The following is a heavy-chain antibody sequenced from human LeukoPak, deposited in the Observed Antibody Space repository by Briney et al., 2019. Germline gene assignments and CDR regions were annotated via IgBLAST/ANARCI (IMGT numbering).Heavy chain of an antibody. D-gene: IGHD4-23*01. CDR2: IIPIFGTA. Sequence: SVKVSCKASGGTFSSYAISWVRQAPGQGLEWMGGIIPIFGTANYAQKFQGRVTITADKSTSTAYMELSSLRSEGTAVYYCARDNSVEDTAWWFDPWGQGTLVTVSS. J-gene: IGHJ5*02. CDR3: ARDNSVEDTAWWFDP. CDR1: GGTFSSYA. V-gene: IGHV1-69*06.